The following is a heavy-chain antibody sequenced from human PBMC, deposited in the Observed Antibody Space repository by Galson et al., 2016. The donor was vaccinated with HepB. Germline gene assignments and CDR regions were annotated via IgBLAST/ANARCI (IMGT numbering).Heavy chain of an antibody. J-gene: IGHJ6*04. V-gene: IGHV1-2*02. D-gene: IGHD3-3*01. CDR1: GYTFTGYH. Sequence: SVKVSCKASGYTFTGYHMHWVRQAPGQGLEWLGWINPNTGGTNYAEKFQGRVTMTRDTSISTAYMALSRLRSDDTAVYYCARVLRFFPMDVWGKGTTVAVSS. CDR2: INPNTGGT. CDR3: ARVLRFFPMDV.